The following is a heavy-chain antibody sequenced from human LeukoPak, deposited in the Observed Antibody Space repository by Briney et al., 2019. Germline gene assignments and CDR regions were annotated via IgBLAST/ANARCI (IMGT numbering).Heavy chain of an antibody. V-gene: IGHV3-7*03. CDR2: IEQDGSEK. Sequence: PGGSLRLSCAASGFTFSSYWMSWVRQAPGKGLEWVANIEQDGSEKYYVDSVKGRFTISRDNAKNSLYLQMNSLRAEDTAVYYCARVLGLPYEWYADYWGQGTLVTVSS. CDR1: GFTFSSYW. J-gene: IGHJ4*02. D-gene: IGHD3-3*01. CDR3: ARVLGLPYEWYADY.